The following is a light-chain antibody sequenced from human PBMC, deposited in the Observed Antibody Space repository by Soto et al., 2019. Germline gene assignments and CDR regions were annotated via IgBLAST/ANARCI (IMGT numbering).Light chain of an antibody. J-gene: IGLJ3*02. CDR3: QAHDSSLSGWV. CDR2: GNS. CDR1: SSNIGAGYD. Sequence: QLVLTQPPSVSGAPGQRVTISCTGSSSNIGAGYDVHWYQQLPGKAPKLLIYGNSKRPPGVPDRFSGSKSGTSASLAITGLQAEDEADYYCQAHDSSLSGWVFGGGTKVTVL. V-gene: IGLV1-40*01.